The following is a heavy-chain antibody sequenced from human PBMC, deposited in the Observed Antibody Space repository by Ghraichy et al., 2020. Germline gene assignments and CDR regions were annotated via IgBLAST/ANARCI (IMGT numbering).Heavy chain of an antibody. CDR2: IKRNSDGGTT. Sequence: LSLTCAASGLTFSNAWMSWVRQAPGKGLEWVGRIKRNSDGGTTDYAAPVKGRFTISRDDSINTLYLQMNSLKTEDTAVYYCTTEPMGYCSSSTCYDYFDQWGQGTLVTVSS. CDR3: TTEPMGYCSSSTCYDYFDQ. J-gene: IGHJ4*02. D-gene: IGHD2-2*01. V-gene: IGHV3-15*01. CDR1: GLTFSNAW.